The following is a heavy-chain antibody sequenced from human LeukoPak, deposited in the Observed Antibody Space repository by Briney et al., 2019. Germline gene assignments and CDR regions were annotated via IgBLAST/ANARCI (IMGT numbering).Heavy chain of an antibody. CDR3: ARDRRRDLLHAFDI. CDR2: IDYSGTT. Sequence: SDPPSLTRTVSGGTIRRYYWSWIRQPPGKGLEWIAYIDYSGTTNYNPSLKCRLTIYLDASKNHFSLKLSSVTAADTAVYYCARDRRRDLLHAFDIWGQGTMVTVSS. J-gene: IGHJ3*02. V-gene: IGHV4-59*01. CDR1: GGTIRRYY. D-gene: IGHD1-26*01.